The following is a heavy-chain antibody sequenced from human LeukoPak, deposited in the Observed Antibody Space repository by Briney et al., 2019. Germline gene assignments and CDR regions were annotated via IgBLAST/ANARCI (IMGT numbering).Heavy chain of an antibody. CDR1: GGSISSGGYY. D-gene: IGHD3-9*01. J-gene: IGHJ6*02. CDR2: IYYSGST. V-gene: IGHV4-31*03. Sequence: PSQTLSLTCTVSGGSISSGGYYWSWIRQHPGTGLEWIGYIYYSGSTYYNPSLKSRVTISVDTSKNQFSLKLSSVTAADTAVYYCARAGVDFDSQLYGMDVWGQGTTVTVSS. CDR3: ARAGVDFDSQLYGMDV.